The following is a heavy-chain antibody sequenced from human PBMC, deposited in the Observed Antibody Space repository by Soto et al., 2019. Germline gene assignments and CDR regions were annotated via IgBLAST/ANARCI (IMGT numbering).Heavy chain of an antibody. CDR1: GYTFTSYY. CDR2: INPSGGSI. Sequence: ASVKVSCKASGYTFTSYYMRWVRQAPGQGLEWMGIINPSGGSISYAQKFQGRVTMTRDTSTSTVYMELSSLRSEDTAVYYCARLLAVAGSHYYGMDVWGQGTTVTVSS. CDR3: ARLLAVAGSHYYGMDV. V-gene: IGHV1-46*01. D-gene: IGHD6-19*01. J-gene: IGHJ6*02.